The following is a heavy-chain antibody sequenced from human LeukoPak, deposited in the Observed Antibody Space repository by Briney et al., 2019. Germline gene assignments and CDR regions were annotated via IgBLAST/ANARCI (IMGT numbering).Heavy chain of an antibody. J-gene: IGHJ2*01. D-gene: IGHD3-22*01. CDR3: AFDSSGYYDEYFPYWYFDL. CDR1: GYTFTSYD. V-gene: IGHV1-69*04. CDR2: IIPILGIA. Sequence: SVKVSCKASGYTFTSYDINWVRQATGQGLEWMGRIIPILGIANYAQKFQGRVTITADKSTSTAYMELSSLRSEDTAVYYCAFDSSGYYDEYFPYWYFDLWGRGTLVTVSS.